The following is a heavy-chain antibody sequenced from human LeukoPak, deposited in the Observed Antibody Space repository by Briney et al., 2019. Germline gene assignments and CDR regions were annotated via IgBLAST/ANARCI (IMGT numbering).Heavy chain of an antibody. D-gene: IGHD3-3*01. Sequence: PSETLSLTCTVSGGSISSHYWSWIRQPPGKGLEWIGHIFYSGSTNYNPSLKSRVTISVDTSKNQFSLKLSSVTAADTAVYYCAREGRITIFGVAPGYMDVWGKGTTVTVSS. CDR3: AREGRITIFGVAPGYMDV. J-gene: IGHJ6*03. CDR1: GGSISSHY. V-gene: IGHV4-59*11. CDR2: IFYSGST.